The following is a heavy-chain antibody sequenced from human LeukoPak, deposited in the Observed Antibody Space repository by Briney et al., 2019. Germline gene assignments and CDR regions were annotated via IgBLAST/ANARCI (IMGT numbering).Heavy chain of an antibody. V-gene: IGHV3-48*03. CDR2: ISSSGSTI. Sequence: LSGGSLRLSCAASGFTFSDYEMNRVRQAPGKGLEWVSYISSSGSTIYYADSVKGRFTISRDSAKNSLYLQMKSLRAEDTAVYYCASQGYCSGDTCYSGFWGQGTLVAVSS. J-gene: IGHJ4*02. CDR3: ASQGYCSGDTCYSGF. CDR1: GFTFSDYE. D-gene: IGHD2-15*01.